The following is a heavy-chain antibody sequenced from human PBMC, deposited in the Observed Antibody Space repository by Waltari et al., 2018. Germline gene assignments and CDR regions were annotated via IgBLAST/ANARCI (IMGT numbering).Heavy chain of an antibody. D-gene: IGHD3-10*01. CDR3: ARRISRGVPINPDNWFDP. CDR2: IFYTGRT. V-gene: IGHV4-59*01. Sequence: QVQLQESGPGLVKPSETLSLTCTVSGGSINTYSWNWIRQPPGKGLSWIGYIFYTGRTYYNPSLESRVTISVDTSKNQFSLRLSSVTAADTAVYYCARRISRGVPINPDNWFDPWGQGTLVTVSS. J-gene: IGHJ5*02. CDR1: GGSINTYS.